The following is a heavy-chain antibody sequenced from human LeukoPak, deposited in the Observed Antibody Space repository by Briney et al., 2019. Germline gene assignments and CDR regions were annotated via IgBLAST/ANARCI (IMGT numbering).Heavy chain of an antibody. CDR1: GYSISNGCY. J-gene: IGHJ4*02. Sequence: PSETLSLTCGVSGYSISNGCYWGWVRQPPGKGLEWIGSIYHSGSTYYNPSLKSRVTISVDTSKNQCSLNLSSVTAADTAVYYCARGDTYYYDSSGRIWGQGTLVTVSS. CDR3: ARGDTYYYDSSGRI. D-gene: IGHD3-22*01. V-gene: IGHV4-38-2*01. CDR2: IYHSGST.